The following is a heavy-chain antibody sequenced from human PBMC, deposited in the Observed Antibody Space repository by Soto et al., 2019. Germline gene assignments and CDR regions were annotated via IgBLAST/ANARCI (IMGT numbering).Heavy chain of an antibody. CDR1: GYTLTELS. Sequence: ASVKVSCKVSGYTLTELSMHWVRQAPGKGLEWMGGFDPEDGETIYAQKFQGRVTMTEDTSTDTAYMELSSLRSEDTAVYYCATALILRYFDWPKQAFDYWGQGTLVTVSS. J-gene: IGHJ4*02. D-gene: IGHD3-9*01. CDR2: FDPEDGET. CDR3: ATALILRYFDWPKQAFDY. V-gene: IGHV1-24*01.